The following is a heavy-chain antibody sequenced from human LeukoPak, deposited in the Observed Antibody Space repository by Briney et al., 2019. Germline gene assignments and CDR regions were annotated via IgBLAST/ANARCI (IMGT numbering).Heavy chain of an antibody. CDR3: AADRNSGIYRYAFDI. V-gene: IGHV3-30-3*01. CDR2: ISYDGSNK. Sequence: GGSLRLSCAASGFTFSSYAMHWVRQAPGKGLEWVAVISYDGSNKYYADSVKGRFTISRDNSKNTLYLQMNSLRAEDTAVYYCAADRNSGIYRYAFDIWGQGTMVTVSS. J-gene: IGHJ3*02. D-gene: IGHD1-26*01. CDR1: GFTFSSYA.